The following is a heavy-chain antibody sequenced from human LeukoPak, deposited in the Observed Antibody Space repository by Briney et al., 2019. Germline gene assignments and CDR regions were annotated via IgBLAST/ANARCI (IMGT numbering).Heavy chain of an antibody. D-gene: IGHD3-9*01. CDR2: IYYSGST. V-gene: IGHV4-39*01. CDR1: GGSISSSSYY. CDR3: ARATGKDILTGRKLDY. J-gene: IGHJ4*02. Sequence: SETLSLTCTVSGGSISSSSYYWGWIRQPPGKGLEWIGSIYYSGSTYYNPSLKSRVTISVDTSKNQFSLKLSSVTAADTAVYYCARATGKDILTGRKLDYWGQGTLVTVSS.